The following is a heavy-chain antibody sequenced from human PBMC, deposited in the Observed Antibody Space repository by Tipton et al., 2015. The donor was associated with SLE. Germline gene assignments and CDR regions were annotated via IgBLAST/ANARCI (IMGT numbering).Heavy chain of an antibody. CDR3: ARRAVDYYDSSGFEDY. V-gene: IGHV4-39*01. J-gene: IGHJ4*02. D-gene: IGHD3-22*01. Sequence: LRLSCTVSGGSISSSNYYWGWIRQPPGKGLEWIGSIYYSGSTYYNPSLKSRVTISVDTSKNQFSLKLSSVTAADTAVYYCARRAVDYYDSSGFEDYWGQGTLVTVSS. CDR2: IYYSGST. CDR1: GGSISSSNYY.